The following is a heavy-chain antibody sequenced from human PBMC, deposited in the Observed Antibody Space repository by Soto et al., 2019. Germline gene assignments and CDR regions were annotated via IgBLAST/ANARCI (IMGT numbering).Heavy chain of an antibody. D-gene: IGHD3-22*01. CDR3: VKETYYYDVSSYYPLGS. CDR1: GFTFDDYN. J-gene: IGHJ5*02. V-gene: IGHV3-43*01. Sequence: EVQLVQSGGVVVQPGGSLRLSCAASGFTFDDYNMHWVRQAPGKGLEWVSLISRDGTNTNYAESVKGRFTISRDNNKNSLYLQMNSLRTEDTALYYCVKETYYYDVSSYYPLGSWGQGTLVTVSS. CDR2: ISRDGTNT.